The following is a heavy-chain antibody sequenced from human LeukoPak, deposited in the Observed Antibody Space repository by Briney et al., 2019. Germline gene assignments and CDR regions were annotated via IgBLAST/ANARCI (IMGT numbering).Heavy chain of an antibody. Sequence: VESLRISCQTSGYTFANFYVTWVRHMPGKGLEWMGRIHPSDSYVNYNSSIQGHVTISSDTSINTVYLHWRSLKASDTATYFCARHKEGYCTGGDCYSDFFDYGLDVWGQGTTVAVSS. J-gene: IGHJ6*02. CDR2: IHPSDSYV. CDR1: GYTFANFY. D-gene: IGHD2-15*01. CDR3: ARHKEGYCTGGDCYSDFFDYGLDV. V-gene: IGHV5-10-1*01.